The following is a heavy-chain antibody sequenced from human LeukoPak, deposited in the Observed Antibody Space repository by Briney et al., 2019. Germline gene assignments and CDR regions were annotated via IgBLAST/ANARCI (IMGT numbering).Heavy chain of an antibody. D-gene: IGHD5-24*01. CDR3: ARDGEMPTIYFDY. CDR2: ISSSGSTI. Sequence: GGSLRLSCAASGFTFSSYEMNWVRQAPGKGLEWVSYISSSGSTIYYADSVKGRFTISRDNAKNSLYLQMNSLSAEDTAVYYCARDGEMPTIYFDYWGQGTLVTVSS. J-gene: IGHJ4*02. CDR1: GFTFSSYE. V-gene: IGHV3-48*03.